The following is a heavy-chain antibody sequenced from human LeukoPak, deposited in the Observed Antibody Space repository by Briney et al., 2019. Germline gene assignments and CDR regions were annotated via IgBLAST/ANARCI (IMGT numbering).Heavy chain of an antibody. CDR3: AGTSGWYESFDY. CDR1: GGSINSYY. V-gene: IGHV4-59*01. Sequence: PSETLSLTCTVSGGSINSYYWSWIRQPPGKGLEWIGYIYYSGSTNYNPSLKSRVTISVDTSENRFSLKLSSVTAADTAVYYCAGTSGWYESFDYWGQGTLVTVSS. CDR2: IYYSGST. J-gene: IGHJ4*02. D-gene: IGHD6-19*01.